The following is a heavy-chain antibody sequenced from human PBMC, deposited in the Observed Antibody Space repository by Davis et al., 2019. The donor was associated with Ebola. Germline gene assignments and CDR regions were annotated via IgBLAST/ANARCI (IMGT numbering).Heavy chain of an antibody. J-gene: IGHJ6*04. V-gene: IGHV3-30*02. CDR3: ARVGDSSGPLTGDYYYYGMDV. Sequence: GESLKISCAASGFSFSDYGVHWVRQAPGKGLEWVAFIRYDGTNKYHADSVNGRFTISRDNSKNTLYLQMNSLRAEDTAVYYCARVGDSSGPLTGDYYYYGMDVWGKGTTVTVSS. CDR1: GFSFSDYG. D-gene: IGHD6-19*01. CDR2: IRYDGTNK.